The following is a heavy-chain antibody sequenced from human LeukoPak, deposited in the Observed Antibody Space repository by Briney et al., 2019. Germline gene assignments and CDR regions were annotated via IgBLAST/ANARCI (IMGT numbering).Heavy chain of an antibody. Sequence: GGSLRLSCAASGFAFSSYGMHWVRQAPGKGLEWVSAISGSGDSTYYADSVKGRLTISRDNSENTLYLQMNSLRAEDTAVYYCAKDRGIISDYWGQGTLVTVSS. CDR3: AKDRGIISDY. CDR1: GFAFSSYG. D-gene: IGHD3-10*01. J-gene: IGHJ4*02. V-gene: IGHV3-23*01. CDR2: ISGSGDST.